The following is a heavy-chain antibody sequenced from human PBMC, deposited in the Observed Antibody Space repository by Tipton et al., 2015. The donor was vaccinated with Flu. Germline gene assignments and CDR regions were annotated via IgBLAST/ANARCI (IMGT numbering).Heavy chain of an antibody. CDR1: GFTFSSYD. D-gene: IGHD5-12*01. Sequence: SLRLSCAASGFTFSSYDMHWVRQAPGKGLEYVSSISTNGGGTYYADSVKGRFIISRDNSKNTLYLQMNSLGTEDTALYWCARDVSGYSGFADWGQGTQVTVSS. V-gene: IGHV3-64*02. J-gene: IGHJ4*02. CDR2: ISTNGGGT. CDR3: ARDVSGYSGFAD.